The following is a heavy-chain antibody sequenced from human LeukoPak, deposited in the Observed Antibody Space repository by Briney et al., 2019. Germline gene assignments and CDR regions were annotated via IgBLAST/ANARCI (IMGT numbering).Heavy chain of an antibody. CDR3: ARGVEPLAANTLAY. V-gene: IGHV3-53*01. D-gene: IGHD1-14*01. J-gene: IGHJ4*02. CDR2: IYSDGNT. Sequence: GGSLRLSCAASGFTVINNYMTWVRQAPGKGLEWVSVIYSDGNTKYADSVQGRFTISRDNSKNTLYLEMNSLSPDDTAVYYCARGVEPLAANTLAYWGQGTLVTVSS. CDR1: GFTVINNY.